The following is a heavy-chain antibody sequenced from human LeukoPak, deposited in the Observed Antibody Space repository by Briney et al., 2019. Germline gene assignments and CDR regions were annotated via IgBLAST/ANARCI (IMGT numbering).Heavy chain of an antibody. V-gene: IGHV3-23*01. Sequence: PGGSLRLSCAASGFTFSSYAMSWVRQAPGKGLEWVSAISGSGGSTSYADSVKGRFTISRDNSKSTLYLQMNSLRAEDTAVYYCAKATYSGSYDFANWGQGTLVTVSP. D-gene: IGHD1-26*01. CDR3: AKATYSGSYDFAN. CDR2: ISGSGGST. J-gene: IGHJ4*02. CDR1: GFTFSSYA.